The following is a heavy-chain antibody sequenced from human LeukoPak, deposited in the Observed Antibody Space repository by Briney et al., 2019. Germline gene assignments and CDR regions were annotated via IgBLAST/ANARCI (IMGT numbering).Heavy chain of an antibody. Sequence: ASVKVSCKASGYTFSSYGISWVRQAPGQGLEWMGWINVYNGSTNYAQKVQDRVTMTTDTSTSTAYMELRSLRSDDTAVYYCARRSMTTALSHFDYWGQGTLVTVSS. CDR3: ARRSMTTALSHFDY. CDR2: INVYNGST. CDR1: GYTFSSYG. J-gene: IGHJ4*02. D-gene: IGHD4-17*01. V-gene: IGHV1-18*01.